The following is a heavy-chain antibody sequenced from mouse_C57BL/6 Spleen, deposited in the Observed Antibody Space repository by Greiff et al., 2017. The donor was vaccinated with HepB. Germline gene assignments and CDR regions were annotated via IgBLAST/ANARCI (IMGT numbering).Heavy chain of an antibody. CDR1: GYSFTGYY. CDR2: INPSTGGT. CDR3: ARRRDYYGNWYFDV. Sequence: VQLQQSGPELVKPGASVKISCKASGYSFTGYYMNWVKQSPEKSLEWIGEINPSTGGTTYNQKFKAKATLTVDKSSSTAYMQLKSLTSEDSAVYYCARRRDYYGNWYFDVWGTGTTVTVSS. J-gene: IGHJ1*03. V-gene: IGHV1-42*01. D-gene: IGHD2-1*01.